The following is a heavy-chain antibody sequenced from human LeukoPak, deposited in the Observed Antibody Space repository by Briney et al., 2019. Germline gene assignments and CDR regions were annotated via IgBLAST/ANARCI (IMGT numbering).Heavy chain of an antibody. J-gene: IGHJ5*02. Sequence: PGGSLRLSCAASGFTFSSYGMHWVRQAPGKGLEWVAVISSDGSNKYYANSVKGRFTISRDNSKNTLDLQMNSLRAEDTAVYYCARDRIAVDAYNNWFDLWGQGTLVTVSS. D-gene: IGHD5-24*01. CDR3: ARDRIAVDAYNNWFDL. CDR1: GFTFSSYG. CDR2: ISSDGSNK. V-gene: IGHV3-30*03.